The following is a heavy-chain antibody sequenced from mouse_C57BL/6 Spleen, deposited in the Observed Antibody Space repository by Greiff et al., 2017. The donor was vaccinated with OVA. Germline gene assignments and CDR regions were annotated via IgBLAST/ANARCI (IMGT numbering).Heavy chain of an antibody. CDR3: ERCDYDSYAMDY. Sequence: EVQLQQSGGDLVKPGGSLKLSCAASGFTFSSYGMSWVRQTPDKRLEWVATIYTGGSYTYYPDSVKGRFTIARDNTKNTLYLQMSSLKSEDTAMYYCERCDYDSYAMDYWGQGTSVTVSS. V-gene: IGHV5-6*01. CDR2: IYTGGSYT. D-gene: IGHD2-13*01. CDR1: GFTFSSYG. J-gene: IGHJ4*01.